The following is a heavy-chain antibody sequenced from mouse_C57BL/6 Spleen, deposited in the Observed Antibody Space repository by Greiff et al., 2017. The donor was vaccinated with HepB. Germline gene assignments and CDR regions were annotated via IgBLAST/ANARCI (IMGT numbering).Heavy chain of an antibody. CDR3: AGQYYDYDGGFAY. V-gene: IGHV5-12*01. D-gene: IGHD2-4*01. CDR2: ISNGGGST. CDR1: GFTFSDYY. Sequence: EVKVVESGGGLVQPGGSLKLSCAASGFTFSDYYMYWVRQTPEKRLEWVAYISNGGGSTYYPDTVKGRFTISRDNAKNTLYLQMSRLKSEDTAMYYCAGQYYDYDGGFAYWGQGTLVTVSA. J-gene: IGHJ3*01.